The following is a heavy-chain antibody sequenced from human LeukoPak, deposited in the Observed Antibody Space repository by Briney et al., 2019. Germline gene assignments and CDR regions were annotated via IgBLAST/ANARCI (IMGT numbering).Heavy chain of an antibody. J-gene: IGHJ4*02. Sequence: GASVKVSCKASGYTFTSYYMHWVRQAPGQGLEWMGIINPSGGSTSYAQKFQGRITMTRDTSTSTVSMELSSLRSEDTAVYYCARSPYTYGSLFYLDYWGQGTLVTVSS. CDR3: ARSPYTYGSLFYLDY. V-gene: IGHV1-46*01. D-gene: IGHD5-18*01. CDR2: INPSGGST. CDR1: GYTFTSYY.